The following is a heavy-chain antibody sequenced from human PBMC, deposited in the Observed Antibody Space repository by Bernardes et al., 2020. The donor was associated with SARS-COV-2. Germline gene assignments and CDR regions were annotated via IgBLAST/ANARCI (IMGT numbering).Heavy chain of an antibody. CDR3: ATDVGGEYST. CDR1: GYTFHRFW. Sequence: GGSLSLSCAGSGYTFHRFWMHWVRPVPGKGLVWVSRIDTHGNTINYADSVKGRFSISRDNSRNTLYLQMNSLRDDDTAVYYCATDVGGEYSTWGQGTLVTVSS. J-gene: IGHJ5*02. D-gene: IGHD3-16*01. CDR2: IDTHGNTI. V-gene: IGHV3-74*01.